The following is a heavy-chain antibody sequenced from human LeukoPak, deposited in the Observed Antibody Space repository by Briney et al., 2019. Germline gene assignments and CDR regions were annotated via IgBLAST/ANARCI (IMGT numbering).Heavy chain of an antibody. CDR3: AREAGSMVRGVIISYYYGMDV. J-gene: IGHJ6*02. D-gene: IGHD3-10*01. V-gene: IGHV3-30-3*01. CDR1: GFTFSSYA. Sequence: PRRSLRLSCAASGFTFSSYAMHWVRQAPGKGLEWVAVISYDGSNKYYAESVKGRFTISRDNSKNTLYLQMNSLRAEDTAVYYCAREAGSMVRGVIISYYYGMDVWGQGTTVTVSS. CDR2: ISYDGSNK.